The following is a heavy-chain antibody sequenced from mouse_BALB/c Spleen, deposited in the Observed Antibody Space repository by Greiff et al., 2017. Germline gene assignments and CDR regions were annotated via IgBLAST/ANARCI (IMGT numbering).Heavy chain of an antibody. CDR1: GYTFTSYW. D-gene: IGHD1-2*01. J-gene: IGHJ2*01. CDR3: ARRTTATNFDY. CDR2: IYPGDGDT. Sequence: VKLQESGAELARPGASVKLSCKASGYTFTSYWMQWVKQRPGQGLEWIGAIYPGDGDTRYTQKFKGKATLTADKSSSTAYMQLSSLASEDSAVYYCARRTTATNFDYWGQGTTLTVSS. V-gene: IGHV1-87*01.